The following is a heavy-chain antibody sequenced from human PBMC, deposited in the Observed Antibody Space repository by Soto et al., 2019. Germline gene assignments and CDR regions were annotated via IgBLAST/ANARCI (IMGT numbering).Heavy chain of an antibody. J-gene: IGHJ3*02. D-gene: IGHD6-13*01. Sequence: GGSLRLSCAASGFTFSSYWMHWVRQAPGKGLVWVSRINSDGSSTSYADSVKGRFTISRDNAKNTLYLQMNSLRAEDTSVYYCARDSYSSSWYSYDAFDIWGQGTMVTVSS. CDR2: INSDGSST. CDR3: ARDSYSSSWYSYDAFDI. CDR1: GFTFSSYW. V-gene: IGHV3-74*01.